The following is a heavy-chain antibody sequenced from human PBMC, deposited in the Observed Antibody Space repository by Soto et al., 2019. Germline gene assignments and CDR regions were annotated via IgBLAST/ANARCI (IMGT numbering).Heavy chain of an antibody. CDR1: GFVFSIYW. J-gene: IGHJ4*02. CDR3: VRGPRPSSVGTGAF. V-gene: IGHV3-74*01. Sequence: EVQLVESGGGLVQPGGSVRLSCAASGFVFSIYWMHWVRQAPDKGLEWVSRISDDGSTIHYADSVKGRFSISRDNAQNILFLEMTALRDDDTAVYYCVRGPRPSSVGTGAFWGQGSPVTVSS. D-gene: IGHD3-10*01. CDR2: ISDDGSTI.